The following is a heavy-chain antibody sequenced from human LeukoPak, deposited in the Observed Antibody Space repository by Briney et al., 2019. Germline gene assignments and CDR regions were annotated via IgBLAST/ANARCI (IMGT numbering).Heavy chain of an antibody. CDR1: GGSISSSYYY. J-gene: IGHJ4*02. Sequence: SETLSLSCTASGGSISSSYYYWGWIRQPPGKGLEWIGSINYSGSTHYNPSLKSRITISVDTSRNQFSLKLSSLTAADTAVYYCARLRITFGGVISIFDSWGQGTLVTVSS. V-gene: IGHV4-39*01. D-gene: IGHD3-16*02. CDR3: ARLRITFGGVISIFDS. CDR2: INYSGST.